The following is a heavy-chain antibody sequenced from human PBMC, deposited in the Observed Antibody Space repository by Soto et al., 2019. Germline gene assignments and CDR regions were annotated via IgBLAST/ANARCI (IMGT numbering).Heavy chain of an antibody. Sequence: GGSLRLSCAASGFTFSSYAMSWVRQAPGKGLEWVSAISSSGGSTYYADSVKGRFTISRDNSKNTLYLQMNSLRAEDTAVYYCAKGNSKEQWLRFVLDAFDIWGQGTMVTVSS. J-gene: IGHJ3*02. CDR3: AKGNSKEQWLRFVLDAFDI. V-gene: IGHV3-23*01. D-gene: IGHD5-12*01. CDR1: GFTFSSYA. CDR2: ISSSGGST.